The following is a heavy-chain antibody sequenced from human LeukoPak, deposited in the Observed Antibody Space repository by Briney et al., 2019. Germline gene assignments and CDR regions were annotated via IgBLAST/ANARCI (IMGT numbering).Heavy chain of an antibody. CDR1: GFAFISYG. CDR3: ATSAITETTWEAFDI. CDR2: IRYDGTNE. D-gene: IGHD4-17*01. Sequence: GGSLRLSXAASGFAFISYGMHWVRRAPGKGLEWVAFIRYDGTNEYYADSVKGRFTISRDNSKNTLFLQMNSLRTEGTAVYYCATSAITETTWEAFDIWGQGTMVTVSS. J-gene: IGHJ3*02. V-gene: IGHV3-30*02.